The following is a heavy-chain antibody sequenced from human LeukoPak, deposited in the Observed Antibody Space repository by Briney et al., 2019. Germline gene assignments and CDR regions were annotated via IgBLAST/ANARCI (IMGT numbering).Heavy chain of an antibody. Sequence: GGSLRLSCAASGFTLDDYATHWVRQAPGKGLEWVSGISWNSGSIGYADSVKSRFTISRDNAKNSLYLQMNSLRAEDTALYYCAKGLKRTGFFLTPSDYWGQGTLVTVSS. CDR2: ISWNSGSI. CDR1: GFTLDDYA. D-gene: IGHD2/OR15-2a*01. J-gene: IGHJ4*02. V-gene: IGHV3-9*01. CDR3: AKGLKRTGFFLTPSDY.